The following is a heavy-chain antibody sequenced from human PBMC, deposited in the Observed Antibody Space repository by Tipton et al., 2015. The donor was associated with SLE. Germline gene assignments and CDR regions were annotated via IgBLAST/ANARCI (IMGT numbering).Heavy chain of an antibody. Sequence: TLSPTCTVSGGSISSHYWSWIRQPPGKGLEWIGSIYHSGTAYYNPSLKSRVTISVDTSKNQISLKLSSVTAADTAVYYCARYPESNYHWFGPWGQGALVTVSS. D-gene: IGHD4-11*01. J-gene: IGHJ5*02. CDR2: IYHSGTA. V-gene: IGHV4-39*07. CDR1: GGSISSHY. CDR3: ARYPESNYHWFGP.